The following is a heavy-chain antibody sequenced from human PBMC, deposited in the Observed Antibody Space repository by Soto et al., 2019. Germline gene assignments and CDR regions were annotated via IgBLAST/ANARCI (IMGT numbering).Heavy chain of an antibody. CDR2: IIGTDGST. V-gene: IGHV3-23*01. CDR3: AKGAWLDY. J-gene: IGHJ4*02. CDR1: GFTFNTFD. Sequence: GGSLRLSCAASGFTFNTFDMSWVRQAPGKGLEWVSVIIGTDGSTYYADSVRGRFTISRDNSKNTLFLLMISLRAEDTAVYFCAKGAWLDYWGQGTPVTVSS.